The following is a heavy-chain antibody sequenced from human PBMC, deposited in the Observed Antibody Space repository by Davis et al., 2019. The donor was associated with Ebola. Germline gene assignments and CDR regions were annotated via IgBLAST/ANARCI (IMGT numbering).Heavy chain of an antibody. Sequence: SVKGRFTISRDNAKNSLYLQMNSLRDEDTAVYYCARDLLGFGEFGWFDPWGQGTLVTVSS. CDR3: ARDLLGFGEFGWFDP. D-gene: IGHD3-10*01. V-gene: IGHV3-48*02. J-gene: IGHJ5*02.